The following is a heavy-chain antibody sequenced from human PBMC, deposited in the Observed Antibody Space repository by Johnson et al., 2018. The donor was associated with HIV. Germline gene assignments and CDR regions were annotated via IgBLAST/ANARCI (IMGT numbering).Heavy chain of an antibody. D-gene: IGHD3-16*01. Sequence: HVQLVESGGGVVQPGRSLRLSCAASGFTFSDYAVHWVRQAPGKGLEWVSVIYSGGSTYYADSVKGRFTISRDSSKNTLYLQMNSLRAEDTAVYYCAKDRPWGPRDAFDIWGQGTMVTVSS. CDR3: AKDRPWGPRDAFDI. J-gene: IGHJ3*02. V-gene: IGHV3-NL1*01. CDR2: IYSGGST. CDR1: GFTFSDYA.